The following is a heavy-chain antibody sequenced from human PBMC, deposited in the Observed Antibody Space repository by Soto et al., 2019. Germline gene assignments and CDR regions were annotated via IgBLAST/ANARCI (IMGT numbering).Heavy chain of an antibody. CDR1: GYTFTGYY. Sequence: GSVKVSCKAAGYTFTGYYMRWVRQAPGQGREWMGWMNPKSGGTNYAQKFQGRVTMTRDTSISTAYMELSRLRSDETAVYYLERDGGDFSINGGWNFAPWGNVPLVT. J-gene: IGHJ5*02. V-gene: IGHV1-2*02. CDR3: ERDGGDFSINGGWNFAP. D-gene: IGHD1-7*01. CDR2: MNPKSGGT.